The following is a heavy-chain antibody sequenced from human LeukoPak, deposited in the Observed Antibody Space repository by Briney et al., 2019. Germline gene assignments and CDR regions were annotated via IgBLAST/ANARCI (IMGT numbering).Heavy chain of an antibody. CDR2: IYYSGST. J-gene: IGHJ6*03. CDR1: GGSISSGGYY. Sequence: PSQTLSLTCTVSGGSISSGGYYWRWIRQHPGKGLEWIGYIYYSGSTYYNPSLKSRVTISVDTSKNQFSLKLSSVTAADTAVYYCAAPLWFREGYYMDGGGKGTTVTVS. V-gene: IGHV4-31*03. CDR3: AAPLWFREGYYMDG. D-gene: IGHD3-10*01.